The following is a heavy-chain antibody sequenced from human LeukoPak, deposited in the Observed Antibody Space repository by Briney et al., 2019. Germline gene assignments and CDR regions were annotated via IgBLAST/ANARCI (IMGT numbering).Heavy chain of an antibody. CDR1: GGSFSSYY. D-gene: IGHD4-23*01. J-gene: IGHJ3*02. CDR2: IYYSGGT. V-gene: IGHV4-59*08. Sequence: PSETLSLTCTVSGGSFSSYYWSWIRQPPGKGLEWIGYIYYSGGTNYNPSLNSRVTILVDTSKNQFSLKLSSVTAADTAMYYCARMAYGGSYAFDIWGQGTMVTVSS. CDR3: ARMAYGGSYAFDI.